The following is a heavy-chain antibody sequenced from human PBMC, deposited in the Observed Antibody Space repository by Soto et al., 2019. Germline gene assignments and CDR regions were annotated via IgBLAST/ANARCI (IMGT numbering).Heavy chain of an antibody. Sequence: SETLSLTCTVSGGSISSSSCYWGWILQPPGKGLELIGKINHRGTTNYNPSLKSRVTISVDTSRNQLSLKLSSVTAADTAVYYCERGLVGATHYDAFDIWGPGTMVTVSS. CDR1: GGSISSSSCY. J-gene: IGHJ3*02. V-gene: IGHV4-39*07. CDR3: ERGLVGATHYDAFDI. CDR2: INHRGTT. D-gene: IGHD1-26*01.